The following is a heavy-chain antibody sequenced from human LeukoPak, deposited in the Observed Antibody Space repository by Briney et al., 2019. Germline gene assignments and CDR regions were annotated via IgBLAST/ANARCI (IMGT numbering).Heavy chain of an antibody. CDR3: AKDVRWDHPGFDP. V-gene: IGHV1-46*01. J-gene: IGHJ5*02. Sequence: ASVKVSCKASGNTFTSYYIHWVRQAPGQGLEWMGIINPGGGSTSYAQKFQDRVTMTRDTSTSTVYMELRSLRSEDTAVYYCAKDVRWDHPGFDPWGQGTLVIVSS. D-gene: IGHD4-23*01. CDR1: GNTFTSYY. CDR2: INPGGGST.